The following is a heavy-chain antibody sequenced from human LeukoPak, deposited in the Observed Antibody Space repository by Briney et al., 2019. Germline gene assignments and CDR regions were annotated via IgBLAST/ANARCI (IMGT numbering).Heavy chain of an antibody. J-gene: IGHJ5*02. CDR1: GFSLSTSGVG. V-gene: IGHV2-5*01. Sequence: ESGPTLVKPTQTLTLTCTFSGFSLSTSGVGVGWIRQPPGKALEWLALIYWNDDKRYSPSLKSRLTITKDTSKNQVVLTMTNMDPVDTATYYCAHRREWDYSNYQGASYNWFDPWGQGTLVTVSS. CDR2: IYWNDDK. CDR3: AHRREWDYSNYQGASYNWFDP. D-gene: IGHD4-11*01.